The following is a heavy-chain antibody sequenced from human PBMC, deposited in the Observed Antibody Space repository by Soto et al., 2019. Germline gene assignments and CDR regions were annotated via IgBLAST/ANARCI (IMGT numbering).Heavy chain of an antibody. D-gene: IGHD6-25*01. CDR2: IYFTGNT. CDR1: GGSITSSSHF. CDR3: AGQTFTIAAASYGRSNWFDP. V-gene: IGHV4-39*01. Sequence: SETLSLTCTVSGGSITSSSHFWGWVRQPPGKGLEWIGTIYFTGNTYYTPSLKSRLTMSIDTSKNEFSLRLNSVTAADTAVYYCAGQTFTIAAASYGRSNWFDPWGPGTLVTVS. J-gene: IGHJ5*02.